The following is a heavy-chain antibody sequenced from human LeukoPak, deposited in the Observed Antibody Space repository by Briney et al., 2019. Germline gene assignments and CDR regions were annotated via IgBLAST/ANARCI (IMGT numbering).Heavy chain of an antibody. CDR1: GYTFTSYD. CDR2: MNPNSGNT. D-gene: IGHD3-10*01. CDR3: AILTSGSYYEFDC. J-gene: IGHJ4*02. V-gene: IGHV1-8*03. Sequence: ASVKVSCKASGYTFTSYDINWVRQATGQGLEWMGWMNPNSGNTGYAQKFQGRVTITRNTSISTAYMELSSLRSEDTAVYYCAILTSGSYYEFDCWGQGTLVTVSS.